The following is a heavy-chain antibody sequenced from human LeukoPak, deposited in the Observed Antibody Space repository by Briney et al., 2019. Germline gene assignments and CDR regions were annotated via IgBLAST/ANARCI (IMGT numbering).Heavy chain of an antibody. D-gene: IGHD6-19*01. V-gene: IGHV4-59*08. CDR2: MDYSGSA. Sequence: SETLSLTCRVSGGSISDYYWSWIRLSPGTGLEWIGYMDYSGSAAYNPSLRGRVTISLDTSKKQFSLEVTSVTAADTAVYFCARRKRGSGGPFDSWGHGTLVTVSS. CDR3: ARRKRGSGGPFDS. CDR1: GGSISDYY. J-gene: IGHJ4*01.